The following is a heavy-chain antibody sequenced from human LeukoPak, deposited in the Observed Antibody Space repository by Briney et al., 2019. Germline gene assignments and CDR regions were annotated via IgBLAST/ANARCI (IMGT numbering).Heavy chain of an antibody. CDR2: INHSGST. J-gene: IGHJ4*02. CDR3: AREKKYYDFWSGYVAYMDV. D-gene: IGHD3-3*01. V-gene: IGHV4-34*01. CDR1: GGSFSGYY. Sequence: SETLSLTCAVYGGSFSGYYWSWIRQPPGKGLEWIGEINHSGSTNYNPSLKSRVTISVDTSKNQFSLKLSSVTAADTAVYYCAREKKYYDFWSGYVAYMDVWGQGTLVTVSS.